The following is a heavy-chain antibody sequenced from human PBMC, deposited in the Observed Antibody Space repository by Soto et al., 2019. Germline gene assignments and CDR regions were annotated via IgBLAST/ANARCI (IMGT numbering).Heavy chain of an antibody. J-gene: IGHJ4*02. CDR1: GYRFTGYA. D-gene: IGHD6-19*01. V-gene: IGHV1-3*01. Sequence: GASVKVSCKASGYRFTGYAMHWVCQAPGQRLEWMGWINAGNGNTKYSQKFQGRVTITRDTSAGAAYMELSSLSSEDTAVYYCARAVAVPADFDYWGQGTLVTVSS. CDR2: INAGNGNT. CDR3: ARAVAVPADFDY.